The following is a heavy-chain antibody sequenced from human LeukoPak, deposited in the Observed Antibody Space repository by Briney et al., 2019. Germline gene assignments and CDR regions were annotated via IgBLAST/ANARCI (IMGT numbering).Heavy chain of an antibody. CDR3: ARGSGDYNVSWSYLGAFDY. V-gene: IGHV4-38-2*01. CDR2: IYYSGSP. CDR1: GYSISSGYY. Sequence: PSETLSLTCAVSGYSISSGYYWGWGRPPPGEGVEWIVSIYYSGSPSYNPSLKTRVTISLDMSKNQFSLRLSSVTAADTAVYFCARGSGDYNVSWSYLGAFDYWGQGTLVTVS. J-gene: IGHJ4*02. D-gene: IGHD3-10*01.